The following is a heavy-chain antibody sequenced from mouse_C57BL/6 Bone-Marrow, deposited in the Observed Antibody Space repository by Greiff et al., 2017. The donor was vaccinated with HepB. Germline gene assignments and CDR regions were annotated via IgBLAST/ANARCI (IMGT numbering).Heavy chain of an antibody. CDR1: GFTFSDYG. CDR3: ARLRYYGSSLWYFDY. CDR2: ISSGSSTI. D-gene: IGHD1-1*01. V-gene: IGHV5-17*01. Sequence: VQLKKSGGGLVKPGGSLKLSCAASGFTFSDYGMHWVRQAPEKGLEWVAYISSGSSTIYYADTVKGRFTISRDNAKNTLFLQMTSLRSEDTAMYYCARLRYYGSSLWYFDYWGQGTTLTVSS. J-gene: IGHJ2*01.